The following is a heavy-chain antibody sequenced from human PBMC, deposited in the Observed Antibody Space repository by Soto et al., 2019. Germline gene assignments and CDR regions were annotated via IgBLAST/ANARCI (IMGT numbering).Heavy chain of an antibody. Sequence: GGSLRLSCAASGFTFSSYGMHWVRQAPGKGLEWVAVIWYDGSNKYYADSVKGRFTISRDNSKNTLYLQMNSLRAEDTAVYYCARDPRRTTLYFDWPLDPWGQGTLVTVSS. V-gene: IGHV3-33*01. D-gene: IGHD3-9*01. CDR1: GFTFSSYG. J-gene: IGHJ5*02. CDR3: ARDPRRTTLYFDWPLDP. CDR2: IWYDGSNK.